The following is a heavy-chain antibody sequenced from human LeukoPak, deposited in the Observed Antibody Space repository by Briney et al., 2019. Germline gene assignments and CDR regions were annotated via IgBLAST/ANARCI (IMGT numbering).Heavy chain of an antibody. CDR3: AMRRGRTSGYVRAHRWFDP. J-gene: IGHJ5*02. CDR1: GESLTGFW. Sequence: SETLSLTCAVYGESLTGFWWTWIRQPPGRGLEWIGEINDSGGSYYNPSLKNGVTISVDTSNNQFSLRLSSVTAADTAVYYCAMRRGRTSGYVRAHRWFDPWAREPLSPSPQ. D-gene: IGHD5-12*01. CDR2: INDSGGS. V-gene: IGHV4-34*01.